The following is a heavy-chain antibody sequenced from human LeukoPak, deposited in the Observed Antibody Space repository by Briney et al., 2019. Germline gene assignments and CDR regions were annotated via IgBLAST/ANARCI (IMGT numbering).Heavy chain of an antibody. CDR2: ISAGGTT. Sequence: PGGSLRLSCAASGFTFSSYEMNWVRQAPGKGLEWVGRISAGGTTDYIAPVKGRFTISRDDSKSTLYLEMNSLKTEDTAVYYCVTAVTGPWNWGQGTLVTVSS. J-gene: IGHJ4*02. CDR1: GFTFSSYE. CDR3: VTAVTGPWN. D-gene: IGHD6-19*01. V-gene: IGHV3-15*01.